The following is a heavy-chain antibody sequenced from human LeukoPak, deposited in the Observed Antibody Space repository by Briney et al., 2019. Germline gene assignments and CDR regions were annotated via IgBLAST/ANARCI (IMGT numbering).Heavy chain of an antibody. Sequence: SETLSPTCTVYGGSISSYYWSWIRQPPGKGLEWNGYIYYSGSTNYNPSLKSRVTISVDTSKNQFSLKLSSVTAADTAVYYCARSEVTMVRGVNWFDPWGQGTLVTVSS. D-gene: IGHD3-10*01. J-gene: IGHJ5*02. V-gene: IGHV4-59*01. CDR3: ARSEVTMVRGVNWFDP. CDR2: IYYSGST. CDR1: GGSISSYY.